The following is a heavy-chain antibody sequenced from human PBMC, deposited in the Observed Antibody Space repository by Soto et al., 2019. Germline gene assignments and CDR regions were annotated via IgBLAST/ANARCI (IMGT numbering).Heavy chain of an antibody. CDR3: ARFGGYSTLQEDENYFDY. CDR1: GGSISSGDYY. CDR2: IYYSGST. V-gene: IGHV4-30-4*01. J-gene: IGHJ4*02. Sequence: QVQLQESGPGLVKPSQTLSLTCTVSGGSISSGDYYWSWIRQPPGKGLEWIGYIYYSGSTYYNPSLKSRVTISVDTSKNQFSLKLSSVTAADTAVYYCARFGGYSTLQEDENYFDYWGQGTLVTVSS. D-gene: IGHD3-10*01.